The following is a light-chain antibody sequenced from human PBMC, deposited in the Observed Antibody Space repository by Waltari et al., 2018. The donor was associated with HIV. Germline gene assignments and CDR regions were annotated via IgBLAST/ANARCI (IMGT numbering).Light chain of an antibody. J-gene: IGKJ5*01. V-gene: IGKV1-33*01. Sequence: SASTLSASVGDRVTITCQASQDISNYLNWYQQKPGKAPKLLIYDASKLETGVPSRFSGSGSGTDFTFSISSLQPEDFATYYCQQYYSFPITFGQGTRLDIK. CDR1: QDISNY. CDR3: QQYYSFPIT. CDR2: DAS.